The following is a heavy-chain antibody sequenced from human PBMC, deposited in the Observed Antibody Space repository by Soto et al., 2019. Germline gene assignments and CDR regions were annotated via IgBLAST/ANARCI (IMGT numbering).Heavy chain of an antibody. J-gene: IGHJ6*02. Sequence: LSLTCTVSGGSISSSSYYWGWIRQPPGKGLEWIGSIYYSGSTYYNPSLKSRVTISVDTSKNQFSLKLSSVTAADTAVYYCAREDTSYDFWSGSYYYGMDVWGQGTTVTVSS. CDR3: AREDTSYDFWSGSYYYGMDV. D-gene: IGHD3-3*01. V-gene: IGHV4-39*02. CDR1: GGSISSSSYY. CDR2: IYYSGST.